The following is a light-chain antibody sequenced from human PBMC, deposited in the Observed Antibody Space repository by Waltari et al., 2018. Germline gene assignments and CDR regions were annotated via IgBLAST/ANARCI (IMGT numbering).Light chain of an antibody. Sequence: QSALTPPASVSGSPGQSITISCTGTSSDVGSYNLVSWYQQHPGKAPKLMIYEVSKRPSGVSNRFSGSKSGNTASLTISGLQAEDEADYYCCSYAGSSTGYVFGTGTKVTVL. CDR1: SSDVGSYNL. J-gene: IGLJ1*01. CDR2: EVS. V-gene: IGLV2-23*02. CDR3: CSYAGSSTGYV.